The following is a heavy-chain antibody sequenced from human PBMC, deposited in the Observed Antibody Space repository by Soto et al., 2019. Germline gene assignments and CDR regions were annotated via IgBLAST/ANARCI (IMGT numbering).Heavy chain of an antibody. CDR3: ARTGITGDYGVDV. V-gene: IGHV2-70*04. CDR1: GFSLSTSGMR. J-gene: IGHJ6*02. Sequence: SGPTLVNPTQTLTLTCTFSGFSLSTSGMRVNWIRQPPGKALEWLARIDWDDDKFYSSSLKTRLTISKDTSKNQVVLTMTNMDPVDTATYYCARTGITGDYGVDVWGQGTTGTVSS. CDR2: IDWDDDK. D-gene: IGHD6-13*01.